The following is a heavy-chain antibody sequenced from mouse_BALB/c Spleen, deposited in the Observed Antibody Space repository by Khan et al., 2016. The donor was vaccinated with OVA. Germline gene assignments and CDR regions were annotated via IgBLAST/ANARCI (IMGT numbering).Heavy chain of an antibody. CDR3: AKKNYNGYALDY. CDR1: GYSITTNYA. D-gene: IGHD1-1*01. J-gene: IGHJ4*01. CDR2: ISYSGST. V-gene: IGHV3-2*02. Sequence: EVELVESGPGLVKPSQSLSLTCTVTGYSITTNYAWDWIRQFPGNKLEWMGYISYSGSTSYNPYLKSRISITRDTSKNQFFLQLNSVTTEDTATYDSAKKNYNGYALDYWGQGTSVTVSS.